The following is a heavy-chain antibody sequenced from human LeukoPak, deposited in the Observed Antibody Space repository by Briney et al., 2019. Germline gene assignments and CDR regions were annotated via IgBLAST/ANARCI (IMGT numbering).Heavy chain of an antibody. Sequence: PGGSLRLSCAASGFTFSSYAMHWVRQAPAKGLQWVAVISYDGSSKYYTNSVKGRFTISRDNAKNSLYLQMNSLRAEDTALYYCAKDSRDNWNYPDYYYGMDVWGQGTTVTVSS. CDR1: GFTFSSYA. CDR2: ISYDGSSK. J-gene: IGHJ6*02. V-gene: IGHV3-30-3*01. D-gene: IGHD1-7*01. CDR3: AKDSRDNWNYPDYYYGMDV.